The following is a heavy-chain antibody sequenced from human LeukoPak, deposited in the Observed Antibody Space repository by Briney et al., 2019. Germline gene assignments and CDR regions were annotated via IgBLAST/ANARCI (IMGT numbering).Heavy chain of an antibody. V-gene: IGHV3-23*01. D-gene: IGHD4-17*01. CDR2: ISISGDTT. J-gene: IGHJ4*02. Sequence: GGSLRLSCAASGFTFSSYAMHWVRQAPGKGLEWVSAISISGDTTYYADAVKGRFTISRDNSKNTVYLQMNSLRAEDTAVYYCANEIRPNDYWGQGTLVTVSS. CDR3: ANEIRPNDY. CDR1: GFTFSSYA.